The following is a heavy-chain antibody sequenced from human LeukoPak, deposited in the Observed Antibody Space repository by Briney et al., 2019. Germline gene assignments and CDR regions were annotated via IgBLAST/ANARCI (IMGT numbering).Heavy chain of an antibody. CDR1: GFSFGSSW. V-gene: IGHV3-7*01. CDR2: INPDGSEK. Sequence: QPGRSLRLSCAASGFSFGSSWMDWVRQAPGKGLEWVASINPDGSEKYSVDSVEGRFTISRDNAKNLLYLQVNSLRVEDTAFYYCARDLAYSRLDYWGQGMLVTVSS. CDR3: ARDLAYSRLDY. J-gene: IGHJ4*02. D-gene: IGHD5-18*01.